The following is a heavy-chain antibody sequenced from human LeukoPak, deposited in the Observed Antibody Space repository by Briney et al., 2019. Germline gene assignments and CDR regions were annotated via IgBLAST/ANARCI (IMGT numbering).Heavy chain of an antibody. CDR1: GYTFTGYY. V-gene: IGHV1-2*02. D-gene: IGHD4-17*01. CDR3: ATDPITVTTPYFDC. CDR2: INSDTGGT. Sequence: GASVKVSCKASGYTFTGYYIHWVRHAPGQGPEWMGSINSDTGGTIYAQNFQGRVTMTRDTSPTTPYLDLRSLKSDDTAFYYCATDPITVTTPYFDCWGQGTLVTVPS. J-gene: IGHJ4*02.